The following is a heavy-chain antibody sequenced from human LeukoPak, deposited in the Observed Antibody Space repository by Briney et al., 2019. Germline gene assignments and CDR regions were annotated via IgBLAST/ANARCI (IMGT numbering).Heavy chain of an antibody. CDR2: IYYSGST. V-gene: IGHV4-59*01. J-gene: IGHJ5*02. D-gene: IGHD2-2*02. CDR3: ARVGVVVPAAINWFDP. Sequence: SETLSLTCTVPGGSISSYYWSWIRQPPGKGLEWIGYIYYSGSTNYNPSLKSRVTISVDTSKNQFSLKLSSVTAADTAVYYCARVGVVVPAAINWFDPWGQGTLVTVSS. CDR1: GGSISSYY.